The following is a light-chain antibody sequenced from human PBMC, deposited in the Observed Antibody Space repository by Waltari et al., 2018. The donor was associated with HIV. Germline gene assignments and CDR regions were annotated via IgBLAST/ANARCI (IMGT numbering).Light chain of an antibody. CDR2: DAS. J-gene: IGKJ2*01. CDR3: QQYINWLPYT. Sequence: MVLTQSPATLSVSPVERVTLACRARQGVRRDLAWYQQKPGQAPRLPIYDASTRATDIPARFSGSGSVTEFTLTISSLQSEDVAIDYCQQYINWLPYTLGQGTKLEIK. CDR1: QGVRRD. V-gene: IGKV3-15*01.